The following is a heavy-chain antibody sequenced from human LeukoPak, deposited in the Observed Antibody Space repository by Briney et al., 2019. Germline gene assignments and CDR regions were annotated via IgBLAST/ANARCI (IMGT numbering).Heavy chain of an antibody. D-gene: IGHD3-10*01. CDR2: ISYDGSNK. Sequence: PGGSLRLSCAASGFTFSSYGMRWVRQAPGKGLEWVAVISYDGSNKYYADSVKGRFTISRDNSKNTLYLQMNSLRAEDTAVYYCAKLISGGEEIDYWGQGTLVTVSS. J-gene: IGHJ4*02. CDR3: AKLISGGEEIDY. V-gene: IGHV3-30*18. CDR1: GFTFSSYG.